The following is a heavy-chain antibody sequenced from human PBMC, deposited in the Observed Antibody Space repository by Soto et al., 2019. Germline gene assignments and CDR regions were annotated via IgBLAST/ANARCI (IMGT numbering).Heavy chain of an antibody. CDR1: GYTFTTYW. CDR3: ATGEVGSRSFDY. CDR2: IFPGDSDT. V-gene: IGHV5-51*01. J-gene: IGHJ4*02. D-gene: IGHD2-2*01. Sequence: PGESLKISCKGSGYTFTTYWIGWVRQMPGKGLEWMGIIFPGDSDTRYSPSIQGLVTVIISVDKSKSTAYLQWNSLEASDTAMYYCATGEVGSRSFDYWGQGALVTVSS.